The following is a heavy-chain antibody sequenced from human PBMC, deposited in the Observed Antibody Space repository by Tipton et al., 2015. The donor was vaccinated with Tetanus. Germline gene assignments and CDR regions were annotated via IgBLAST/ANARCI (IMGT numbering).Heavy chain of an antibody. D-gene: IGHD3-10*01. Sequence: TLSLTCSVSGGSLRSGDHYWSWIRQPPGKGLEWLAYISSSGSTNSNYSLKSRITMSRNTSKNQFSLRLSSVTAADTAVCFCARHPPPYYYGSGSYLDYWGQGTPVTVSS. CDR3: ARHPPPYYYGSGSYLDY. V-gene: IGHV4-61*08. CDR2: ISSSGST. CDR1: GGSLRSGDHY. J-gene: IGHJ4*02.